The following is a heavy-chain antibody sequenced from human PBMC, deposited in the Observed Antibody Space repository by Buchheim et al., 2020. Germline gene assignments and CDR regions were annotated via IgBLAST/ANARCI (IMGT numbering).Heavy chain of an antibody. CDR3: ARDGRQFIRVGATKDYYGMDV. CDR1: GFTFSSYA. CDR2: ISSDGSNK. V-gene: IGHV3-30*04. D-gene: IGHD1-26*01. Sequence: QVQLVESGGGVVQPGRSLRLSCAASGFTFSSYAMHWVRQAPGKGLEWVAVISSDGSNKYYADSVKGRFTISRANSKNTLYLQMNSLRAEDTAVYYCARDGRQFIRVGATKDYYGMDVWGQGTT. J-gene: IGHJ6*02.